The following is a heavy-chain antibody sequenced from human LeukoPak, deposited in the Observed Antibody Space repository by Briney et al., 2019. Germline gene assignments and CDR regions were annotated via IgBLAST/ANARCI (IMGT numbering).Heavy chain of an antibody. CDR2: IKQDGSEK. CDR3: AREALAAAVPYYFDY. D-gene: IGHD6-13*01. J-gene: IGHJ4*02. V-gene: IGHV3-7*01. CDR1: GFTFSSYW. Sequence: GGSLRLSCAASGFTFSSYWMSWVRQAPGKGLEWVANIKQDGSEKYYVDSVKGRFTISRDNAKNSLYLQMNSLRAEDTAVYYCAREALAAAVPYYFDYWGQGTLVTVSS.